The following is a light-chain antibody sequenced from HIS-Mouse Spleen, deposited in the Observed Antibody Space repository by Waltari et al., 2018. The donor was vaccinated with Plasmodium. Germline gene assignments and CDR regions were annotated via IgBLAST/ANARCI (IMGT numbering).Light chain of an antibody. J-gene: IGKJ4*01. V-gene: IGKV1-39*01. CDR2: AAS. Sequence: DIKLTQSPSSPSASVGDRVTITCRSSLSISSDLNWYQQKPGKAPKLLIYAASSLQSGVPSRFSGSGSGTDFTLTISSLQPEDFATYYCQQSYSTPLTFGGGTKVEIK. CDR3: QQSYSTPLT. CDR1: LSISSD.